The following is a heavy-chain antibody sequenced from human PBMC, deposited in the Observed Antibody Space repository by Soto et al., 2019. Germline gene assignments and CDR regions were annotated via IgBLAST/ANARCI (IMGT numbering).Heavy chain of an antibody. J-gene: IGHJ3*01. CDR2: VSGSGNVP. CDR3: AKDRTSVNPDAFDV. Sequence: GGSLRLSCAASGFTLSTYVMSWVRQAPGKGLEWPSSVSGSGNVPYYADSVKGRFVIFRDSSKNTLYLQMSSLTADDTAVYYCAKDRTSVNPDAFDVWGQGTMVTVSS. D-gene: IGHD4-17*01. V-gene: IGHV3-23*01. CDR1: GFTLSTYV.